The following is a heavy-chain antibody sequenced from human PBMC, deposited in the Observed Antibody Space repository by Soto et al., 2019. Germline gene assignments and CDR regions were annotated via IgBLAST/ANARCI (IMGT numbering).Heavy chain of an antibody. Sequence: SGTLSLTCGVYGGTFSGDYWSWIRLPPGMGLEWIGEINHSGSTNYNLSLKSRVTISVDTTKNQFSLRLGSVTAADKDLYYCERGTDIVVVPAAIPDWFDPWGQGTLVTVS. CDR3: ERGTDIVVVPAAIPDWFDP. V-gene: IGHV4-34*01. CDR2: INHSGST. CDR1: GGTFSGDY. J-gene: IGHJ5*02. D-gene: IGHD2-2*01.